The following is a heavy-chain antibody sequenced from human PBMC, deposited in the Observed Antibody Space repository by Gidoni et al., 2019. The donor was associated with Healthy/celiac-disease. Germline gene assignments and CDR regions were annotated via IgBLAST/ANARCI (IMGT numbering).Heavy chain of an antibody. Sequence: EVQLVESGGGLVQPGGSLRLSCSAAGFTFSGYAMHWVRQAPGKGLEYVSAISSNGGSTYYADSVKGRFTISRDNSKNTLYLQMSSLRAEDTAVYYCVKGGRTKAYNYWGQGTLVTVSS. D-gene: IGHD1-26*01. V-gene: IGHV3-64D*06. J-gene: IGHJ4*02. CDR2: ISSNGGST. CDR3: VKGGRTKAYNY. CDR1: GFTFSGYA.